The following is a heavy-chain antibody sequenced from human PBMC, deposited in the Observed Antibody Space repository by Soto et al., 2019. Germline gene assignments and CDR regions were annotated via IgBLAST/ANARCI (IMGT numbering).Heavy chain of an antibody. CDR3: ARGRPRGYSYGFDY. CDR1: GGSISSYY. Sequence: SETLSLTCTVSGGSISSYYWSWIRQPPGKGLEWIGYIYYSGSTNYNPSLKSRVTISVDTSKNQFSLKLSSVTAADTAVYYCARGRPRGYSYGFDYWGQGTLVTVSS. CDR2: IYYSGST. V-gene: IGHV4-59*01. J-gene: IGHJ4*02. D-gene: IGHD5-18*01.